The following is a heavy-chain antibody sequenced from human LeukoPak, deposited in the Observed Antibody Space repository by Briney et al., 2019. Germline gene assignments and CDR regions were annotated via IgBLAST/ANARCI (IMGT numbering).Heavy chain of an antibody. CDR2: IIPIFGTA. D-gene: IGHD1-26*01. CDR1: GGTFSSYA. J-gene: IGHJ5*02. Sequence: SVKVSCKASGGTFSSYAISWVRQAPGQGLECMGGIIPIFGTANYAQKFQGRVTITTDESTSTAYMELSSLRSEDTAVYYCARDREGINWFDPWGQGTLVTVSS. V-gene: IGHV1-69*05. CDR3: ARDREGINWFDP.